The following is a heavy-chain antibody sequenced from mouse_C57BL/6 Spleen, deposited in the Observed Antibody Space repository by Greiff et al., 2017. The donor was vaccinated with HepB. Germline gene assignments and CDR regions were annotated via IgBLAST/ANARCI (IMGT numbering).Heavy chain of an antibody. CDR2: ISSGSSTI. D-gene: IGHD1-1*01. Sequence: DVQLVESGGGLVKPGGSLKLSCAASGFTFSDYGMHWVRQAPEKGLEWVAYISSGSSTIYYADTVKGRFTISRDNAKNTLFLQMTSLRSEDTAMYYCASNYYGSSFYFDYWGQGTTLTVSS. J-gene: IGHJ2*01. CDR3: ASNYYGSSFYFDY. V-gene: IGHV5-17*01. CDR1: GFTFSDYG.